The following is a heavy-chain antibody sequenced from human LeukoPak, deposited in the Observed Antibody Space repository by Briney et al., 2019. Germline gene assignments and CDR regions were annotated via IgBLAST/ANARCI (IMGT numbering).Heavy chain of an antibody. J-gene: IGHJ6*03. CDR2: IYTTGTT. CDR3: AYGDYYYYMDV. D-gene: IGHD4-17*01. V-gene: IGHV4-4*08. CDR1: GVSIISYY. Sequence: SETLSLTCTVSGVSIISYYRSWIRQAPGKGLEWIGYIYTTGTTNYNPSLKSRVTISGDTSKNQFSLSLSSVTAADTAVYYCAYGDYYYYMDVWGKGTTVTVSS.